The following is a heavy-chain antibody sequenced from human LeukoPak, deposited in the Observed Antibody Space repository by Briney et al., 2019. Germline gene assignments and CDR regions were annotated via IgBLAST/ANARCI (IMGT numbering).Heavy chain of an antibody. CDR3: ARRRGYCSSTSCFDAFDI. J-gene: IGHJ3*02. Sequence: SETLSLTCAVSGYSISSGYYWGWIRQPPGKALEWIGSIYHSGSTYYNPSLKCRVTISVDTSKNQFSLKLSSVTAADTAVYYCARRRGYCSSTSCFDAFDIWGQGTMVTVSS. CDR1: GYSISSGYY. CDR2: IYHSGST. D-gene: IGHD2-2*01. V-gene: IGHV4-38-2*01.